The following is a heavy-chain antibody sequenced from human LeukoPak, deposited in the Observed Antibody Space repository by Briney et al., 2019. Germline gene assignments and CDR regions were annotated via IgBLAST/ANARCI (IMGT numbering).Heavy chain of an antibody. CDR3: ARGRWVPEGYYNYYYMDV. CDR2: MNPNSGNT. D-gene: IGHD1-14*01. V-gene: IGHV1-8*02. Sequence: VASVKVSCKASGYTFTSYDINWVRQATGQGLEWMGWMNPNSGNTGYAQKFQGRVTMTKNTSITTAYMELSSPRSEDTAVYYCARGRWVPEGYYNYYYMDVWGKGTTVTVSS. J-gene: IGHJ6*03. CDR1: GYTFTSYD.